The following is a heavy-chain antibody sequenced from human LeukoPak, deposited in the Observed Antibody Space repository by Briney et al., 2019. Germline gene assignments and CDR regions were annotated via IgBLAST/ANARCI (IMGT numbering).Heavy chain of an antibody. CDR3: ARGKPGPRLSLVTGPIRLDP. V-gene: IGHV4-34*01. CDR2: VQQSGST. D-gene: IGHD4-23*01. Sequence: SETLSLTCAVSGVSFSGYYWTWLRQPPGKGLEWIGEVQQSGSTNYNPSLKSRVTVSIDTSKTHFSLEVTSVTAADTATYFCARGKPGPRLSLVTGPIRLDPWGQGTLVTVSS. J-gene: IGHJ5*02. CDR1: GVSFSGYY.